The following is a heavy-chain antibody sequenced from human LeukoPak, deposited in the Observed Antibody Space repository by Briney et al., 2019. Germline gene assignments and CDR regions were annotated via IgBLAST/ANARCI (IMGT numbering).Heavy chain of an antibody. CDR3: AREGRNYDILTGYSPVYFDY. J-gene: IGHJ4*02. CDR1: GGSISSYY. CDR2: IYYSGST. V-gene: IGHV4-59*01. Sequence: PSETLSLTCTVSGGSISSYYWSWIRQPPGKGLGWIGYIYYSGSTNYNPSLKSRVTISVDTSKNQFSLKLSSVTAADTAVYYCAREGRNYDILTGYSPVYFDYWGQGTLVTVSS. D-gene: IGHD3-9*01.